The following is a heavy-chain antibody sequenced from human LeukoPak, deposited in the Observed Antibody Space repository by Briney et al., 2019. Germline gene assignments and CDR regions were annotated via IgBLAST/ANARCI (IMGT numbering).Heavy chain of an antibody. V-gene: IGHV4-38-2*02. CDR1: GYSISNGYY. CDR2: IHHSGTT. CDR3: ARSYYDTRGRFDP. D-gene: IGHD3-22*01. J-gene: IGHJ5*02. Sequence: SETLSLTCTVSGYSISNGYYWGWVRQPPGKGLEWIGTIHHSGTTYYSPSLRSRVTTSVDTSKNQFSLSLSSVTAADAAVYYCARSYYDTRGRFDPWGQGTLVTVSS.